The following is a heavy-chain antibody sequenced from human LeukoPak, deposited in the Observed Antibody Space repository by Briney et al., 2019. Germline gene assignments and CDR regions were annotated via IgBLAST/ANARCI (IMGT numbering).Heavy chain of an antibody. Sequence: SVKVSCKASGGTFSSYAISWVRQAPGQGLEWMGRIIPILGIANYAQKFQGRVTITADKSTSTAYMELSSLRSEDTAVYYCARDSRDSSGYYYYWGQGTLVTVSS. CDR1: GGTFSSYA. V-gene: IGHV1-69*04. CDR2: IIPILGIA. CDR3: ARDSRDSSGYYYY. J-gene: IGHJ4*02. D-gene: IGHD3-22*01.